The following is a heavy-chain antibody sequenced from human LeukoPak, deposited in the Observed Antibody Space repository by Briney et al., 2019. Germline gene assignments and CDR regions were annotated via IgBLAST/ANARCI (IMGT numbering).Heavy chain of an antibody. CDR2: IYSGGST. V-gene: IGHV3-53*01. Sequence: GGSLRLSCAASGFTVGNNYMSWVRQAPGKGLEWVSVIYSGGSTYYADSVKGRSTISRDTSKNTLSLQMNSLRAEDTAVYYCASLSLGHYWGQGTLVTVSS. CDR3: ASLSLGHY. CDR1: GFTVGNNY. D-gene: IGHD6-6*01. J-gene: IGHJ4*02.